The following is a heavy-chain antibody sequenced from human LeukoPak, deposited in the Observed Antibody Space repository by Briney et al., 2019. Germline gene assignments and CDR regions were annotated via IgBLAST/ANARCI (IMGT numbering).Heavy chain of an antibody. CDR3: ACPPELRFDP. CDR2: IYYSGST. D-gene: IGHD1-7*01. J-gene: IGHJ5*02. Sequence: SETLSLTCTVSGGSISSSSYYWGWIRQPPGKGLEWIGSIYYSGSTYYNPSLKSRVTISVDTSKSQFSLKLSSVTAADTAVYYCACPPELRFDPWGQGTLVTVSS. V-gene: IGHV4-39*01. CDR1: GGSISSSSYY.